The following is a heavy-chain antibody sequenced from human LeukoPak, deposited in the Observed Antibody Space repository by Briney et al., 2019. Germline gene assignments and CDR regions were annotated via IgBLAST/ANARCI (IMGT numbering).Heavy chain of an antibody. V-gene: IGHV5-51*01. D-gene: IGHD2-2*01. J-gene: IGHJ6*02. CDR2: IYPGGSDT. CDR3: ARVVVPAAYYYYYYGMDV. CDR1: GYSFTSYW. Sequence: GESLKISCKGSGYSFTSYWIGWVRQMPGKGLEWMGIIYPGGSDTRYSPSFQGQVTISADKSISTAYLQWSSLKASDTAMYYCARVVVPAAYYYYYYGMDVWGQGTTVTGSS.